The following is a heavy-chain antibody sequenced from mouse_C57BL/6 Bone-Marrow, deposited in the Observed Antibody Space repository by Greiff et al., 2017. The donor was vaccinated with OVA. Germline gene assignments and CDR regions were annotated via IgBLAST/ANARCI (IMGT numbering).Heavy chain of an antibody. V-gene: IGHV3-6*01. CDR3: ARGGGFAY. CDR1: GYSITSGYY. CDR2: ISYDGSN. J-gene: IGHJ3*01. Sequence: DVQLQESGPGLVKPSQSLSLTCSVTGYSITSGYYWNWIRQFPGNKLEWMGYISYDGSNNYNPSLKNRISITRDTSKNQFFLKLNSVTTEDTATYYRARGGGFAYWGQGTLVTVSA.